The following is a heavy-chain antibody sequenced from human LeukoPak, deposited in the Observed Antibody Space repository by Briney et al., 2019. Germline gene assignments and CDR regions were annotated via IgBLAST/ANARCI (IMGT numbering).Heavy chain of an antibody. J-gene: IGHJ4*02. CDR3: ARRMGYYYDSSGYYSFDY. Sequence: GESQKISCKGSGYSFTSYWIGWVRQMPGKGLEWMGIIYPGDSDTRYSPSFQGQVTISADKSISTAYLQWSSLKASDTAMYYCARRMGYYYDSSGYYSFDYWGQGTLVTVSS. V-gene: IGHV5-51*01. D-gene: IGHD3-22*01. CDR2: IYPGDSDT. CDR1: GYSFTSYW.